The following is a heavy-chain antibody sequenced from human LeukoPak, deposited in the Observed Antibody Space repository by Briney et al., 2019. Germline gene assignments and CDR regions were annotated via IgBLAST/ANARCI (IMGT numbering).Heavy chain of an antibody. D-gene: IGHD3-16*01. CDR2: IYHSGSA. CDR1: GGSISSGTYS. Sequence: SETLSLTCAVSGGSISSGTYSWSWIRQPPGKGLEWIGYIYHSGSAYYNPSLKSRVIISVDMSKTQFSLKLSSVTAADTAVYYCARSYVGYMDVWGKGTTVTVSS. J-gene: IGHJ6*03. V-gene: IGHV4-30-4*07. CDR3: ARSYVGYMDV.